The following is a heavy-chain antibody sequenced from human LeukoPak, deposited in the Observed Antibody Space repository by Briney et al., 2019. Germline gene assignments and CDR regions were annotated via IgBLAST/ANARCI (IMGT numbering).Heavy chain of an antibody. V-gene: IGHV1-2*02. J-gene: IGHJ4*02. CDR1: GGTFSSYA. D-gene: IGHD3-22*01. Sequence: ASVKVSCKASGGTFSSYAISWVRQAPGQGLEWMGWINPNSGGTNYAQKFQGRVTMTRDTSISTAYMELSRLRSDDTAVYYCARGINTYYYDSSGYPPLDYWGQGTLVTVSS. CDR2: INPNSGGT. CDR3: ARGINTYYYDSSGYPPLDY.